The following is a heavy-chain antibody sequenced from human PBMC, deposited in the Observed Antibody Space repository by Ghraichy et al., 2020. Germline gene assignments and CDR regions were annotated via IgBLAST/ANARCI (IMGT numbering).Heavy chain of an antibody. Sequence: SQTLSLTCAISGDSVSSNSAAWNWIRQSPSRGLEWLGRTYYRSKWYNDYAVSVKSRITINPDTSKNQFSLQLNSVTPEDTAVYYCARDQTKSRSLWDNWNDGNWFDPWGQGTLVTVSS. D-gene: IGHD1-20*01. CDR3: ARDQTKSRSLWDNWNDGNWFDP. J-gene: IGHJ5*02. CDR2: TYYRSKWYN. V-gene: IGHV6-1*01. CDR1: GDSVSSNSAA.